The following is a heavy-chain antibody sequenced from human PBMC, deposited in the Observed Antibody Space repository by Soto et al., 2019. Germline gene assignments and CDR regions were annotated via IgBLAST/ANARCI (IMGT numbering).Heavy chain of an antibody. J-gene: IGHJ6*02. Sequence: QITLKESGTTLVKPTQTLTLTCTFSGFSLTTSGVGVGWIRQPPGKALEWLALIYWDDDKRYSPSLKSRLTITKDNSKNQVVLTMTSMDPVDTATYSWARYIVRGVRGAYGMDVWGQGTTVTVSS. V-gene: IGHV2-5*02. D-gene: IGHD3-10*01. CDR3: ARYIVRGVRGAYGMDV. CDR2: IYWDDDK. CDR1: GFSLTTSGVG.